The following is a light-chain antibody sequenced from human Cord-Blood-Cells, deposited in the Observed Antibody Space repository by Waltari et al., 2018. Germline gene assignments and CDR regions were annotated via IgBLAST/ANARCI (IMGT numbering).Light chain of an antibody. V-gene: IGLV2-14*01. Sequence: QSALTQPASVSGSPGQSITISCTGTSSDAGGYNYVSWYQQHPGKAPKLMIYDGSNRPSGVSNRFSGSKSGNTASLTISGLQAEDEADYYCSSYTSSSTLVVFGGGTKLTVL. CDR1: SSDAGGYNY. CDR3: SSYTSSSTLVV. J-gene: IGLJ2*01. CDR2: DGS.